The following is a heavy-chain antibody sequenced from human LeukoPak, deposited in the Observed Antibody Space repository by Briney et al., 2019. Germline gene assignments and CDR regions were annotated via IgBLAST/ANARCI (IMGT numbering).Heavy chain of an antibody. D-gene: IGHD3-10*01. V-gene: IGHV3-66*03. CDR3: TRDRAGTQSWVEFDF. Sequence: GGSLRLTCAASGFSVSSTYMSWVRQAPGKGLEWVSLIYTSGSTFYADSVMGRFTISRDNSKNTLFLQMNSLRAEDSAVYYCTRDRAGTQSWVEFDFWGQGTLVTVSS. CDR2: IYTSGST. CDR1: GFSVSSTY. J-gene: IGHJ5*01.